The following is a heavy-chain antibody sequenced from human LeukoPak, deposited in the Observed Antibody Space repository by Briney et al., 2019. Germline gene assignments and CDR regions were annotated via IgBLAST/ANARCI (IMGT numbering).Heavy chain of an antibody. CDR3: ARGECSGGSCYAHRWFDP. V-gene: IGHV1-8*01. D-gene: IGHD2-15*01. CDR2: MNPNSGNT. CDR1: GYTFTSYD. Sequence: ASVKVSCKASGYTFTSYDINWVRQATGQGREWMGWMNPNSGNTGYAQKFQGRVTMTRNTSISTAYMELSSLRSAVTAVYYCARGECSGGSCYAHRWFDPWGQGTLVTVSS. J-gene: IGHJ5*02.